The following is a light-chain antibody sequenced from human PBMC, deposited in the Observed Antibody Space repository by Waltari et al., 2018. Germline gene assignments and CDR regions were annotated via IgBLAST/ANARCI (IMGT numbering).Light chain of an antibody. CDR1: SSNIGNNN. CDR3: AAWDADLSGV. J-gene: IGLJ3*02. CDR2: NNN. V-gene: IGLV1-47*02. Sequence: QSVLTQPPSASGTPGQRVTISCSGSSSNIGNNNVFWYQQLPGTAPKLLIYNNNQRPSGVPDRFSGSKSATSASRAISGLRSEDEADYYCAAWDADLSGVFGGGTRLTVL.